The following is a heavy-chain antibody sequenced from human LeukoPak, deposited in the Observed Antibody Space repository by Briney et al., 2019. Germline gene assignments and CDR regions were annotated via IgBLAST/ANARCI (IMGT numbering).Heavy chain of an antibody. CDR3: ATRGHSSSWYYFDY. CDR2: ISGSSSYT. CDR1: GFTFSDYY. Sequence: GGSLRLSCAASGFTFSDYYMNWTRQAPGKGLERVSYISGSSSYTNYADSVKGRFTISRDNAKNSLYLQMNSLRAEDTAVYYCATRGHSSSWYYFDYWGQGTLVTVSS. D-gene: IGHD6-13*01. J-gene: IGHJ4*02. V-gene: IGHV3-11*03.